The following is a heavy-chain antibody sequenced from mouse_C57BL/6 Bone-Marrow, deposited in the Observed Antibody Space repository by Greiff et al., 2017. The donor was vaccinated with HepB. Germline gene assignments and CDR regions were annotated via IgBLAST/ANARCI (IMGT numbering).Heavy chain of an antibody. V-gene: IGHV5-6*01. CDR3: ARQGWLLRN. CDR1: GFTFSSYG. Sequence: EVQGVESGGDLVKPGGSLKLSCAASGFTFSSYGMSWVRQTPDKRLEWVATISSGGSYTYYPDSVKGRFTISRDNAKNTLYLQMSSLKSEDTAMYYCARQGWLLRNWGQGTLVTVSA. CDR2: ISSGGSYT. D-gene: IGHD2-3*01. J-gene: IGHJ3*01.